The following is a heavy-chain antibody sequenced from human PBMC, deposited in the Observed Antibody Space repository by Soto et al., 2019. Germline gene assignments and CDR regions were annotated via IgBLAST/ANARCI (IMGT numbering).Heavy chain of an antibody. CDR1: GFTFSSYG. Sequence: GGSLRLSCAASGFTFSSYGMHWVRQAPGKGLEWVAVIWYDGSNKYYADSVKGRFTISRDNSKNTLYLQMNSLRAEDTAVYYCARDGRVGEFVEPDFDYWGQGTLVTVSS. CDR2: IWYDGSNK. V-gene: IGHV3-33*01. D-gene: IGHD3-10*01. J-gene: IGHJ4*02. CDR3: ARDGRVGEFVEPDFDY.